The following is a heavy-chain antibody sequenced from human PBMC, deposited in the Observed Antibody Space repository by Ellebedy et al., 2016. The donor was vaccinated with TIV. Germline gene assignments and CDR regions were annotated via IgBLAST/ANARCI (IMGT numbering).Heavy chain of an antibody. V-gene: IGHV3-73*01. J-gene: IGHJ6*02. CDR3: TRHGGEDYYGSIYYYGMDV. CDR2: IRSKANSYAT. D-gene: IGHD3-10*01. Sequence: GGSLRLXXAASGFTFSGSAMHWVRQASGKGLEWVGRIRSKANSYATAYAASVKGRFTISRDDSKNTAYLQMNSLKTEDTAVYYCTRHGGEDYYGSIYYYGMDVWGQGTTVTVSS. CDR1: GFTFSGSA.